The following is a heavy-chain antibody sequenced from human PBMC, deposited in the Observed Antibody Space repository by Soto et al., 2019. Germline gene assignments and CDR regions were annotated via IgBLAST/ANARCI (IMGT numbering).Heavy chain of an antibody. CDR3: ARGFFPHPQPHCSGGSCYLLYFDY. CDR2: ISSSSSYI. J-gene: IGHJ4*02. V-gene: IGHV3-21*01. D-gene: IGHD2-15*01. Sequence: EVQLVESGGGLVKPGGSLRLSCAASGFTFSSYSMNWVRQAPGKGLEWVSSISSSSSYIYYADSVKGRFTISRDNAKNSLYLHMNSLRAEDTAVYYCARGFFPHPQPHCSGGSCYLLYFDYWGQGTLVTVSS. CDR1: GFTFSSYS.